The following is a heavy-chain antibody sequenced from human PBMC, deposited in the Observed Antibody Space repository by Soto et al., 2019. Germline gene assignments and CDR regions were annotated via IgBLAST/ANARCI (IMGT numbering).Heavy chain of an antibody. J-gene: IGHJ4*02. CDR2: IYYSGST. D-gene: IGHD4-17*01. Sequence: QVQLQESGPGLVKPSQTLSLTCTVSGGSISSGGYYWSWIRQHPGKGLEWIGYIYYSGSTYYNPSVKSRVTISVDTSKDQFSLKLSSVTAADTAVYYCARSPEATVTAFDYWGQGTLVTVSS. CDR3: ARSPEATVTAFDY. V-gene: IGHV4-31*03. CDR1: GGSISSGGYY.